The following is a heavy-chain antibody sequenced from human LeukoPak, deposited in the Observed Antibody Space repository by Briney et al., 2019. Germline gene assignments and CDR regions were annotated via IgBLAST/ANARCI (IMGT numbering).Heavy chain of an antibody. CDR1: GGSITSSKW. CDR2: SYHSGST. D-gene: IGHD3-22*01. J-gene: IGHJ3*02. Sequence: SETLSLTCAVSGGSITSSKWWTWVRQPPGKGLEWIGESYHSGSTNYNPSLKSRVTISVDTSKNQFSLNLSSVTAADTAVYYCASKTTYYYDSSGAEAFDIWGQGTMVTVSS. CDR3: ASKTTYYYDSSGAEAFDI. V-gene: IGHV4-4*02.